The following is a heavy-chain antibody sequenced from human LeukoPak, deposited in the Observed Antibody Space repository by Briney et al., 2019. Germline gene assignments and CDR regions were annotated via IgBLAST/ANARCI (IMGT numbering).Heavy chain of an antibody. CDR3: AGVLGIAVAGYPPSFDY. V-gene: IGHV1-2*02. D-gene: IGHD6-19*01. CDR1: GYTFTGYY. CDR2: INPNSGGT. Sequence: ASVKVSCKASGYTFTGYYMHWVRQAPGQGLEWMGWINPNSGGTNYAQKFQGRVTMTRDTSISTAYMELSRLRSDDTAVYYCAGVLGIAVAGYPPSFDYWGQGTLVTVSS. J-gene: IGHJ4*02.